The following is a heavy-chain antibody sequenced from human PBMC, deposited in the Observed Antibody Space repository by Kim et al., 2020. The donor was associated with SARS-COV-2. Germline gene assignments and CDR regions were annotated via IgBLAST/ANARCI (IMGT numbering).Heavy chain of an antibody. D-gene: IGHD5-12*01. Sequence: SVKVSCKASGGTFSSYAISWVRQAPGQGLEWMGGIIPIFGTANYAQKFQGRVTITADESTSTAYMELSSLRSEDTAVYYCARDGGYSGYESAFDIWGQGTMVTVSS. CDR2: IIPIFGTA. V-gene: IGHV1-69*13. CDR3: ARDGGYSGYESAFDI. J-gene: IGHJ3*02. CDR1: GGTFSSYA.